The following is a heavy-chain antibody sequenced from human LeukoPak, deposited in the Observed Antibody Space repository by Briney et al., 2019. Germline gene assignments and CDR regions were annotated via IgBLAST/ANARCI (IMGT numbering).Heavy chain of an antibody. V-gene: IGHV3-30-3*01. D-gene: IGHD6-19*01. Sequence: GGSLRLSCAASGFTFSSYAMSWVRQAPGKGLEWVAVLSSDGTDKHYADSVKGRFTISRDNSKNTLYVQMNSLRGEDTAVYYCARDLSGAADYYFDYWGQGTLVTVSS. CDR1: GFTFSSYA. J-gene: IGHJ4*02. CDR2: LSSDGTDK. CDR3: ARDLSGAADYYFDY.